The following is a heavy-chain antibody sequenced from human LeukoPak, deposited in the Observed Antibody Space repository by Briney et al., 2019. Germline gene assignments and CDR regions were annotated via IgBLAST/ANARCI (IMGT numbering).Heavy chain of an antibody. CDR3: ARDYSLEPPTVTTDYYYYGMDV. CDR1: GFTFSSYS. D-gene: IGHD4-11*01. J-gene: IGHJ6*02. Sequence: PGGSLRLSCAASGFTFSSYSMNWVRQAPGKGLEWVSSISSSSSYIYYADSVKGRFTISRDNAKNSLYLQMNSLRAEDTAVYYCARDYSLEPPTVTTDYYYYGMDVWGQGTTVTVSS. CDR2: ISSSSSYI. V-gene: IGHV3-21*01.